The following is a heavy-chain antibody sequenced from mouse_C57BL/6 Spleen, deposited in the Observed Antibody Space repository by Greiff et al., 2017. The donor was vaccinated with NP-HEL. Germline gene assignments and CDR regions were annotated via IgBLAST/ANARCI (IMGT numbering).Heavy chain of an antibody. J-gene: IGHJ3*01. CDR3: ANYDYDVY. V-gene: IGHV5-17*01. CDR2: ISSGSSTI. Sequence: EVQLVESGGGLVKPGGSLKLSCAASGFTFSDYGMHWVRQAPEKGLEWVAYISSGSSTIYYADTVKGRFTISRDNAKNTLFLQMTSLRSEDTAMYYCANYDYDVYWGQGTLVTVSA. CDR1: GFTFSDYG. D-gene: IGHD2-4*01.